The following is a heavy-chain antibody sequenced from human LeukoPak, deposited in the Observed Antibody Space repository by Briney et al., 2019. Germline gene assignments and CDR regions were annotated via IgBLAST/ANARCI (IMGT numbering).Heavy chain of an antibody. J-gene: IGHJ4*02. Sequence: GGSLRHSCAATGLTDSSNHMNWVRQAPGKGLAWVSIVYRDDRTSYADSVKGRFTISRDNSKNTLYLQMNSLRTEDTAVYYCARDIGGGGYSHFDYWGQGTLVTVSS. CDR3: ARDIGGGGYSHFDY. V-gene: IGHV3-53*01. D-gene: IGHD5-24*01. CDR2: VYRDDRT. CDR1: GLTDSSNH.